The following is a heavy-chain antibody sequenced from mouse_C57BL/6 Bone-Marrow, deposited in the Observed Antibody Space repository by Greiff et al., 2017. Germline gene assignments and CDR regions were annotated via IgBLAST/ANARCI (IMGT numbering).Heavy chain of an antibody. D-gene: IGHD2-1*01. Sequence: EVKLVESGGGLVKPGGSLKLSCAASGFTFSDYGMHWVRQAPEKGLEWVAYISSGSSTIYYADTVTGRFTISRDNAKNTLFLQMTSLRSEDTAMYYCARPGVYYGNYGWYFDVWGTGTTVTVSS. J-gene: IGHJ1*03. CDR3: ARPGVYYGNYGWYFDV. CDR1: GFTFSDYG. V-gene: IGHV5-17*01. CDR2: ISSGSSTI.